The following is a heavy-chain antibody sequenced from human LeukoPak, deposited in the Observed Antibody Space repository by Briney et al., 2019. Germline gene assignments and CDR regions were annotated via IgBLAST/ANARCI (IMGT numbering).Heavy chain of an antibody. J-gene: IGHJ4*02. D-gene: IGHD3-10*01. Sequence: GASVKVSCKASGGTFSSYAISWVRQAPGQGLEWMGGIIPIFGTANYAQKFQGRVTITADKSTSTAYMDLSSLRSEDTAVYYCATPGDYYGSGSPFDYWGQGTLVTVSS. V-gene: IGHV1-69*06. CDR2: IIPIFGTA. CDR3: ATPGDYYGSGSPFDY. CDR1: GGTFSSYA.